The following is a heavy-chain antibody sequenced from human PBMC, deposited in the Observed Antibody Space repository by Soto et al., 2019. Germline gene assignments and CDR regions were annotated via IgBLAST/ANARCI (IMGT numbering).Heavy chain of an antibody. V-gene: IGHV3-21*01. Sequence: EVQLVESGGGLVKPGGSLRLSCAASGFTFSSYSMNWVRQAPGTGLEWVLSISSSSSYIYYADSVKGRFTISRDNAKNSLYLQVNSRRAEDTAVYYCARAGAGYGNYFDYWGQGTLVTVSS. D-gene: IGHD1-1*01. CDR3: ARAGAGYGNYFDY. CDR2: ISSSSSYI. CDR1: GFTFSSYS. J-gene: IGHJ4*02.